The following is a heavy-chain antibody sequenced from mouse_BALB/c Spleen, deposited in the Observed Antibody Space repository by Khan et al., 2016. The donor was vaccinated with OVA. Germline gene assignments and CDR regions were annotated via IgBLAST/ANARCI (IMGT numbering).Heavy chain of an antibody. Sequence: QVQLQQSRAELARPGASVKMSCKASGYTFTSYTIHWVRQRPGQAPEWIGHINPSNDYTNYNQNFKDKATLIVDKSSTTAYMQLSSLTSEDSAVYYGVREGAYHRSDGWFAYWGQGTLVTVS. CDR1: GYTFTSYT. V-gene: IGHV1-4*01. J-gene: IGHJ3*01. D-gene: IGHD2-14*01. CDR2: INPSNDYT. CDR3: VREGAYHRSDGWFAY.